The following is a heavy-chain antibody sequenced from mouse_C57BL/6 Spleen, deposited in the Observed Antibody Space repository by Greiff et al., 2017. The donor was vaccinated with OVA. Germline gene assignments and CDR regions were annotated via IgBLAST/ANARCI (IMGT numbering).Heavy chain of an antibody. J-gene: IGHJ3*01. CDR2: IDHSDSYT. V-gene: IGHV1-69*01. D-gene: IGHD1-1*01. CDR1: GYTFTSYW. CDR3: ARGEEFITTTGAY. Sequence: QVQLQQPGAELVLPGASVKLSCKASGYTFTSYWMHWVKQRPGQGLEWIGEIDHSDSYTNYNQKFKGKSTLTVDKSSSTAYMQLSSLTSQDSAVYYGARGEEFITTTGAYWGQGTLVTVSA.